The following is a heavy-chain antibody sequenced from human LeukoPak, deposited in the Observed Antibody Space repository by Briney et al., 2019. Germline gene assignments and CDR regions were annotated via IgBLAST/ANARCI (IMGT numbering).Heavy chain of an antibody. CDR1: GFTFSSYA. Sequence: PGGSLRLSCAASGFTFSSYAMTWVRQSPGKGLEWVSSISSSSDINYRDSVEGRFTISRDNAKNTLYLEMLSLRAEDTAVYYCATGVLSGRIFDYWGQGTLVTVSS. CDR2: ISSSSDI. CDR3: ATGVLSGRIFDY. J-gene: IGHJ4*02. V-gene: IGHV3-21*01. D-gene: IGHD2-15*01.